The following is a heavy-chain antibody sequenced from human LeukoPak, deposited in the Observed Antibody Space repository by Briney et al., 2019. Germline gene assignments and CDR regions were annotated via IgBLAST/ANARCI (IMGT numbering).Heavy chain of an antibody. CDR2: IYHSGST. CDR3: ARYDSSGTLDY. V-gene: IGHV4-30-2*01. D-gene: IGHD3-22*01. Sequence: SETLSLTCAVSGGSISSGGYSWSWIRQPPGKGLEWIGCIYHSGSTYYNPSLKSRVTISVDRSKNQFSLKLGSVTAADTAVYYCARYDSSGTLDYWGQGTLVTVSS. CDR1: GGSISSGGYS. J-gene: IGHJ4*02.